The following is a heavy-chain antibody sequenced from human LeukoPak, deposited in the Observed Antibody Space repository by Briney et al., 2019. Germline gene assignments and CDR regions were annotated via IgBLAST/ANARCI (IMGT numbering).Heavy chain of an antibody. CDR1: GGSISSYY. J-gene: IGHJ5*02. CDR3: ARHTNYATGIDWFDP. CDR2: IYTSGST. V-gene: IGHV4-4*07. Sequence: PSETLSLTCTVSGGSISSYYWSWIRQPAGKGLEWIGRIYTSGSTNYNPSFKSRVTISVDTSKNQFSLKLTSVTAADTAVYYCARHTNYATGIDWFDPWGQGTLVTVSS. D-gene: IGHD1-7*01.